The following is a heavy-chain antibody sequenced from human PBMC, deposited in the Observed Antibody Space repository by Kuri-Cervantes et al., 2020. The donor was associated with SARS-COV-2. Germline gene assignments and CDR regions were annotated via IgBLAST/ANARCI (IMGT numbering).Heavy chain of an antibody. D-gene: IGHD2-2*01. Sequence: SVKVSCKASGGTFSSYAISWVRQTPGQGLEWMGGIIPIFGTANYAQKFQGRVTITADKSTSTAYMELSSLRSEDTAVYYCARDVVVVPAATSLRGRYGMDVWGQGTTVTVSS. J-gene: IGHJ6*02. CDR3: ARDVVVVPAATSLRGRYGMDV. V-gene: IGHV1-69*06. CDR2: IIPIFGTA. CDR1: GGTFSSYA.